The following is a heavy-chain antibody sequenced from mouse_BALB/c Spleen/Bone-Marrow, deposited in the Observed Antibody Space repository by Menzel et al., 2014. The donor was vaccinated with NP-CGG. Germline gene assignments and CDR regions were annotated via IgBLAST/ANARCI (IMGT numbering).Heavy chain of an antibody. CDR1: GYTFTDYN. J-gene: IGHJ2*01. CDR2: IYPYNGGT. CDR3: ARLGRDY. D-gene: IGHD4-1*01. V-gene: IGHV1S29*02. Sequence: VHVKQSGPELVKPGASAKISCKASGYTFTDYNMHWVKQSHGKSLEWIGYIYPYNGGTGYNQKFKSKATLTVDNSSSTAYMELRSLTSEDSAVYYCARLGRDYWGQGTTLTVSS.